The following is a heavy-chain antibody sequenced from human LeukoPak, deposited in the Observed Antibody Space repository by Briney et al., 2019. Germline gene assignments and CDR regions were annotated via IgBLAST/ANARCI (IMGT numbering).Heavy chain of an antibody. D-gene: IGHD1-26*01. CDR3: ARVSSGSYGSFDI. V-gene: IGHV3-53*01. CDR2: ISSGGTT. J-gene: IGHJ3*02. Sequence: PGGSLRLSCAASGFTDSINYMSWVRQAPGKGLEWVSVISSGGTTYYADSVKGRFTISRDNSKNTLYLQMNNLRAEDTAVYYCARVSSGSYGSFDIWGQGTMVTVSS. CDR1: GFTDSINY.